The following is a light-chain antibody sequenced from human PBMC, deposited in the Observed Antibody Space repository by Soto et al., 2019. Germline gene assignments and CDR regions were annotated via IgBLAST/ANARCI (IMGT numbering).Light chain of an antibody. Sequence: EIVLTQSPGTLSLSPGERATLSCRASQSVSSNFLAWYQQKPGQSPRLLIYGASIRATGIPDRFGGSGSGTDFTLTISRREPEDFAVYSCQQYGTSPTFGPGTKVDIK. V-gene: IGKV3-20*01. CDR2: GAS. CDR1: QSVSSNF. J-gene: IGKJ3*01. CDR3: QQYGTSPT.